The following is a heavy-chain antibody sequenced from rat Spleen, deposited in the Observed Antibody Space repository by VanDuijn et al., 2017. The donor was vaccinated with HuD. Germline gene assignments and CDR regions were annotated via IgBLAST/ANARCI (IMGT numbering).Heavy chain of an antibody. CDR3: ARGSAFFDH. Sequence: VQLKESGPGLVQPSQTLSLTCTVSGFSLSNYGVIWVRQPPGKGLEWMGVIWGNGSPNYNSALKSRLSISRDTSKSQVYLKMNSLQTEDSAMYFCARGSAFFDHWGQGVMVTVSS. V-gene: IGHV2-13*01. J-gene: IGHJ2*01. CDR2: IWGNGSP. D-gene: IGHD3-3*01. CDR1: GFSLSNYG.